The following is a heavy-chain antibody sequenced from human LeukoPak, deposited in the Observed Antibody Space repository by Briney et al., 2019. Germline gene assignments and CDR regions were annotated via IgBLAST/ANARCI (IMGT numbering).Heavy chain of an antibody. J-gene: IGHJ1*01. CDR2: VKSNTAGCAT. CDR3: TTDPIRRVVTPLH. CDR1: AFTFSNVW. D-gene: IGHD4-23*01. Sequence: GTLRCSGAASAFTFSNVWRSWVRQAQGKGLVWVGRVKSNTAGCATEYEASGKGRFTISRNDLKNTLYLQMNSLKTEDTDVYYCTTDPIRRVVTPLHWGQGTLVSVSS. V-gene: IGHV3-15*01.